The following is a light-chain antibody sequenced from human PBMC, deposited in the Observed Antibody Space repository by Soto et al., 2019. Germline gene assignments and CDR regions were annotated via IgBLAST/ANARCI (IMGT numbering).Light chain of an antibody. V-gene: IGLV2-8*01. J-gene: IGLJ1*01. Sequence: QSALTQPPSASGSPGQSVTISCTGTSSDIGTHDYVSWYQHLPDKAPKLIIYEVSKRPSGVPDRFSGSKSGNTASLTVSGLQAEDEGDYYCCSYGGGNNFYVFGTGTKVTVL. CDR1: SSDIGTHDY. CDR3: CSYGGGNNFYV. CDR2: EVS.